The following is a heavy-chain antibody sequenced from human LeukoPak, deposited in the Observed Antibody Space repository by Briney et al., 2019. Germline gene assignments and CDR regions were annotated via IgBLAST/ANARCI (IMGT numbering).Heavy chain of an antibody. CDR2: ISSSSSYI. CDR1: GFTFSSYS. V-gene: IGHV3-21*01. J-gene: IGHJ3*02. CDR3: ARDRGYYDSSGYSPYAFDI. D-gene: IGHD3-22*01. Sequence: GGSLRLSCAASGFTFSSYSMNWVRQAPGEGLEWDSSISSSSSYIYYADSVKGRFTISRDNAKNSLYLQMNSLRAEDTAVYYCARDRGYYDSSGYSPYAFDIWGQGTMVTVSS.